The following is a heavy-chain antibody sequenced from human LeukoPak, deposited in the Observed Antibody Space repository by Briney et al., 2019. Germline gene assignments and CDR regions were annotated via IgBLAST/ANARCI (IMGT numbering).Heavy chain of an antibody. J-gene: IGHJ4*02. CDR1: EFSVGSNY. CDR3: ARVASNYDFDY. CDR2: INWNGGST. V-gene: IGHV3-20*04. Sequence: GGSLRLSCAASEFSVGSNYMTWVRQAPGKGLEWVSGINWNGGSTGYADSVKGRFTISRDNAKNSLYLQMNSLRAEDTALYYCARVASNYDFDYWGQGTLVTVSS. D-gene: IGHD4-11*01.